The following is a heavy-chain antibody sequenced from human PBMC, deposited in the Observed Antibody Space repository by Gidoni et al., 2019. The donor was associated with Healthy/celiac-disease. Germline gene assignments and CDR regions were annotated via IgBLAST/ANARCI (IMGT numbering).Heavy chain of an antibody. V-gene: IGHV4-34*01. CDR3: ARGSAEYGMDV. CDR1: GGSFSGYY. Sequence: QVQLQQWGAGLLKPSETLSLTCAVSGGSFSGYYWSWIRQPPGKGLEWIGEINHSGSTNYNPSLKSRVTISVDTSKNQFSLKLSSVTAADTAVYYCARGSAEYGMDVWGQGTTVTVSS. D-gene: IGHD6-19*01. CDR2: INHSGST. J-gene: IGHJ6*02.